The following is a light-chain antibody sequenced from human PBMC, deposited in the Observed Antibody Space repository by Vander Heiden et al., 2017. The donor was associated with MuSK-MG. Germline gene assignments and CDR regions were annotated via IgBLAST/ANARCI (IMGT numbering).Light chain of an antibody. J-gene: IGKJ4*01. Sequence: ETVMPQSPATLSVSLGEWATLSCRASQNVSSNLAWYQQKPGQAPRLVIYGASTRATGIPARFSGSGSGTEFTLTISSLQSEDFAVYSCQQYNNWPLTFGGGTKVEIK. CDR2: GAS. CDR3: QQYNNWPLT. V-gene: IGKV3-15*01. CDR1: QNVSSN.